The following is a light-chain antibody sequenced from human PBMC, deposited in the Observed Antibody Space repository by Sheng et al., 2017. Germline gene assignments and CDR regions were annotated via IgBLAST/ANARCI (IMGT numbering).Light chain of an antibody. Sequence: EIVMTQSPATLSVSPGERATLSCRASQSISSSLAWYQQKPGQAPRLLIYGASSRATGIPDRFSGSGSGTDFTLTISRLEPEDFAVYYCQQRSNWPLTFGGGTKVEIK. CDR1: QSISSS. CDR2: GAS. V-gene: IGKV3D-20*02. CDR3: QQRSNWPLT. J-gene: IGKJ4*01.